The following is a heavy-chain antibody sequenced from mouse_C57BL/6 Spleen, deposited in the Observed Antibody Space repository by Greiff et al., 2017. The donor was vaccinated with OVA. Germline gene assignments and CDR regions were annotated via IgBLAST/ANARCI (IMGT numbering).Heavy chain of an antibody. CDR2: INPSTGGT. Sequence: QVQLKQPGTELVKPGASVKLSCKASGYTFTSYWMHWVQQRPGQGLEWIGNINPSTGGTTYNEKFKSKATLTVDKSSSTAYMQLSSLTSEDAAVYYCARCGSYYDYFYYAMDYWGQGTAGTVSS. CDR3: ARCGSYYDYFYYAMDY. J-gene: IGHJ4*01. D-gene: IGHD2-4*01. V-gene: IGHV1-53*01. CDR1: GYTFTSYW.